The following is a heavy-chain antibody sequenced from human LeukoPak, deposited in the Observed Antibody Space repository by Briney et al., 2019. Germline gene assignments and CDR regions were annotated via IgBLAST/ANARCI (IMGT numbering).Heavy chain of an antibody. J-gene: IGHJ3*02. CDR1: GFPFSDYY. Sequence: PGGSLILSCAASGFPFSDYYMSWIRPAPGKGLAWVSYISSSGSTIYYADSVKGRFTISRDNAKNSLYLQMNSLRAEDTAVYYCARDPKLGSYYAFDIWGQGTMVTVSS. CDR2: ISSSGSTI. V-gene: IGHV3-11*01. CDR3: ARDPKLGSYYAFDI. D-gene: IGHD1-26*01.